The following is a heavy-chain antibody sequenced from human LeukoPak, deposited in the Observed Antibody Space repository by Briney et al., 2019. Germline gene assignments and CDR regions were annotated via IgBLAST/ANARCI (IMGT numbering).Heavy chain of an antibody. CDR2: ISSSGSTI. V-gene: IGHV3-48*04. CDR1: GFTFSSYA. Sequence: GGSLRLSCAASGFTFSSYAMSWVRQAPGKGLEWVSYISSSGSTIYYADSVKGRFTISRDNAKNSLYLQMNSLRAEDTAVYYCARGLVPAATEDDYWGRGTLVTVSS. D-gene: IGHD2-2*01. J-gene: IGHJ4*02. CDR3: ARGLVPAATEDDY.